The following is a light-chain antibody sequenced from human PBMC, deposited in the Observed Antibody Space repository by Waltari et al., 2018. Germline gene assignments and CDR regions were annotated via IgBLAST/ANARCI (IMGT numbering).Light chain of an antibody. J-gene: IGKJ4*01. Sequence: DIQMTQSPSSLSASVRDRVPITCQASQDIDNFLNWYQQKPGEAPIILIYDASNLETGVPSKCSGSGSGTDFSLTITSLQPEDIATYYCQEYGNALTFGGGTKVEIK. CDR1: QDIDNF. CDR3: QEYGNALT. CDR2: DAS. V-gene: IGKV1-33*01.